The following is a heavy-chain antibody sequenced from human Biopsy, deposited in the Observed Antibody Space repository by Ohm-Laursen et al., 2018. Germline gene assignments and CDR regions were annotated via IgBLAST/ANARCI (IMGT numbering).Heavy chain of an antibody. Sequence: SDTLSLTCPVSDASASSGRYYWTWIRQPPRKPLEWIGYFYSSGTTRYNPSLESRLSISMDTSKNEVSLRLTSMTAADTAVYFCARAPADQYAARNYYSSHAFDMWGQGTTVIVSS. J-gene: IGHJ3*02. V-gene: IGHV4-61*01. CDR2: FYSSGTT. D-gene: IGHD3-10*01. CDR1: DASASSGRYY. CDR3: ARAPADQYAARNYYSSHAFDM.